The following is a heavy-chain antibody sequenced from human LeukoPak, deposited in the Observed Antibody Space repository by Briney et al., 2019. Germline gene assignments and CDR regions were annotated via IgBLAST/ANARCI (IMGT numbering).Heavy chain of an antibody. CDR3: ARGIGGYCSSTSCVFDM. J-gene: IGHJ3*02. V-gene: IGHV1-18*01. CDR1: GYTFTSYG. D-gene: IGHD2-2*01. CDR2: ISAYNGNT. Sequence: GASVKVSCKASGYTFTSYGISWVRQAPGQGLEWMGWISAYNGNTNYAQKLQGRVTMTTDTSTSTAYMELRSLRSDDTAVYYCARGIGGYCSSTSCVFDMWGQGTMVTVSS.